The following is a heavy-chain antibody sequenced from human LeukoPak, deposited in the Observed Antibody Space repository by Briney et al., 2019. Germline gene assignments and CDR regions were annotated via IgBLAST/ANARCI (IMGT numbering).Heavy chain of an antibody. J-gene: IGHJ5*02. CDR2: IYYSGST. V-gene: IGHV4-30-4*01. Sequence: KTSQTLSLTCTVSGGSISSGDYYWSWIRQPPGKGLEWIGYIYYSGSTYYNPSLKSRVTISVDTSKNQFSLKLSSVTAADTAVYYCAREDRGYSYGTGWFDHWGQGTLVTVSS. D-gene: IGHD5-18*01. CDR1: GGSISSGDYY. CDR3: AREDRGYSYGTGWFDH.